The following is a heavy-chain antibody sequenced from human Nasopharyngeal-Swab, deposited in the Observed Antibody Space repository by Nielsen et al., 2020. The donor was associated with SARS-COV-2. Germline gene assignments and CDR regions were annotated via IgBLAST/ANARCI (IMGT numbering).Heavy chain of an antibody. CDR2: IYPADSDT. Sequence: GEFLKISCQTSGYSFSGYWIGWVRQMPGKGLEWMGIIYPADSDTKYSPSFQGQVTISADKSIRTAYLQWSSLKASDTAIYYCARPQGFYDSGTYYFHFDYWGHGTLVTVSS. CDR1: GYSFSGYW. J-gene: IGHJ4*01. D-gene: IGHD3-22*01. CDR3: ARPQGFYDSGTYYFHFDY. V-gene: IGHV5-51*01.